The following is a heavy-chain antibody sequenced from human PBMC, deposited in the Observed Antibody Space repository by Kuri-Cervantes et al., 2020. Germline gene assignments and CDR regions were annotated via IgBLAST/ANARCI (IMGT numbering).Heavy chain of an antibody. D-gene: IGHD3-22*01. CDR2: ISYDGSNK. CDR1: GFTFSSYG. CDR3: ASDLPPYSEDSSGYPYL. J-gene: IGHJ6*02. V-gene: IGHV3-30*03. Sequence: GESLKISCAASGFTFSSYGMHWVRQAPGKGLEWVAVISYDGSNKYYADSVKGRFTISRDNSKNTLYLQMNSLRAEDTAVYYCASDLPPYSEDSSGYPYLWGQGTTVTVSS.